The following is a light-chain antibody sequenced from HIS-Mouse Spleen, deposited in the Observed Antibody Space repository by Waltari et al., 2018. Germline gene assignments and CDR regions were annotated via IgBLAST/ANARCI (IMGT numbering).Light chain of an antibody. CDR2: EGS. CDR3: CSYAGSWV. J-gene: IGLJ3*02. V-gene: IGLV2-23*01. Sequence: QSALTQPASASGSPGQTITISCTGTCSDVGIYNLVSWYQQHPGKAPKLRIYEGSKRPSGVSNRFSGSKSGNTASLTISGLQAEDEADYYCCSYAGSWVFGGGTKLTVL. CDR1: CSDVGIYNL.